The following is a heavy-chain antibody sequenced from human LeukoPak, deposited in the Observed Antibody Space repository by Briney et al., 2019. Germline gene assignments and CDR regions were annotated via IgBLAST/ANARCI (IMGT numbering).Heavy chain of an antibody. Sequence: PGGSLRLSCAASGFTFSRDSMHWVRKAPGKGLEYVSAISNNGGSTYYAKSVKGRFTNSRDNSKNTLYLQMGSLRAEDMAVYYCARTSIAAREADYWGQGTLVTVSS. CDR3: ARTSIAAREADY. CDR1: GFTFSRDS. J-gene: IGHJ4*02. D-gene: IGHD6-6*01. V-gene: IGHV3-64*01. CDR2: ISNNGGST.